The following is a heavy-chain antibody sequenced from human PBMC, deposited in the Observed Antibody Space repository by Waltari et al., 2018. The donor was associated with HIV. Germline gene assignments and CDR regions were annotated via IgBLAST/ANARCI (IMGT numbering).Heavy chain of an antibody. CDR2: IHYDVNNK. Sequence: QVHLVESGGGVVQPGGSLKLSCAASGFTFSNSLMHWVRQAPGKGLEWVTFIHYDVNNKNDSDSVKGRVTVSRDNSKKTLYLQMNSLRHEDTALYYCARGGLAITPAGTRLYTGMDVWGQGTTVTVSS. CDR3: ARGGLAITPAGTRLYTGMDV. V-gene: IGHV3-30*02. J-gene: IGHJ6*02. CDR1: GFTFSNSL. D-gene: IGHD2-2*01.